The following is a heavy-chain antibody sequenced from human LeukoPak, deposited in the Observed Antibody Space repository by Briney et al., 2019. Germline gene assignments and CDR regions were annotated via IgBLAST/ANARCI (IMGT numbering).Heavy chain of an antibody. J-gene: IGHJ4*02. CDR1: GFTFSSYA. CDR2: ISYDGSNK. D-gene: IGHD6-13*01. Sequence: GGSLRLSCAASGFTFSSYAMHWVRQAPGKGLEWVAVISYDGSNKYYADSVKGRFTISRDNSKNTLYLQMNSLRAEDTAVYYCAKDEFIWGIAAAGTRVFDYWGQGTLVTVSS. V-gene: IGHV3-30*04. CDR3: AKDEFIWGIAAAGTRVFDY.